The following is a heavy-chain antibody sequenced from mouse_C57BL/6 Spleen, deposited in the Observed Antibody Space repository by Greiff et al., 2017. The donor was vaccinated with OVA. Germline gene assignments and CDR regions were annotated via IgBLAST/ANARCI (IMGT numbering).Heavy chain of an antibody. J-gene: IGHJ2*01. D-gene: IGHD3-3*01. CDR1: GYTFTSYW. V-gene: IGHV1-69*01. Sequence: VQLQQPGAELVMPGASVKLSCKASGYTFTSYWLHWVKQRPGQGLEWIGEIDPSDSYTNYNQKFKGKSTLTVDKSSSTAYMQLSSLTSEDSAVYYCARGGPDSYFDYWGQGTTLTVSS. CDR2: IDPSDSYT. CDR3: ARGGPDSYFDY.